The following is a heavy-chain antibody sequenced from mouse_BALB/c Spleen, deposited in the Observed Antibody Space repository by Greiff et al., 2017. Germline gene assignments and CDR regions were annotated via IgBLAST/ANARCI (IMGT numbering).Heavy chain of an antibody. J-gene: IGHJ4*01. V-gene: IGHV5-6-5*01. CDR2: ISSGGST. D-gene: IGHD2-14*01. CDR3: ARPYRYEAMDY. CDR1: GFTFSSYA. Sequence: EVKVVESGGGLVKPGGSLKLSCAASGFTFSSYAMSWVRQTPEKRLEWVASISSGGSTYYPDSVKGRFTISRDNARNILYLQMSSLRSEDTAMYYCARPYRYEAMDYWGQGTSVTVSS.